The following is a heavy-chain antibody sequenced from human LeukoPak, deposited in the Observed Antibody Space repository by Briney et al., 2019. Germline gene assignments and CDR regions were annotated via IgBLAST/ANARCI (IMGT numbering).Heavy chain of an antibody. V-gene: IGHV3-21*01. CDR3: ARDIKDGYNLIFDY. Sequence: GGSLRLSCAASGFTFSSYSMNWVRQAPGKGLEWVSSISSSSSYIYYADSVKGRFTISRDNAKNSLYLQMNSLRAEDTAVYYCARDIKDGYNLIFDYWGQGALVTVSS. D-gene: IGHD5-24*01. CDR1: GFTFSSYS. CDR2: ISSSSSYI. J-gene: IGHJ4*02.